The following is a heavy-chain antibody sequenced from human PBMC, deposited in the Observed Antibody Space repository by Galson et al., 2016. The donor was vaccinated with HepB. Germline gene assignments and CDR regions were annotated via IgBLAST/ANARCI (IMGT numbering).Heavy chain of an antibody. CDR1: GYTFTGFG. CDR3: ARDKTGPTPDFYYGLDI. Sequence: SVKVSCKASGYTFTGFGLSWVRQAPGQGLEWMGWINSHNSNTNYAQKFQGRFTMTTDPSTSTAYMELRSLKSDDTAGYYCARDKTGPTPDFYYGLDIWGQGTTVTVYS. CDR2: INSHNSNT. V-gene: IGHV1-18*01. J-gene: IGHJ6*02.